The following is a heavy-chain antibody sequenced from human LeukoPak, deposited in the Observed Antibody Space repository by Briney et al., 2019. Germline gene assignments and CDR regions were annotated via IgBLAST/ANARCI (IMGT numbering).Heavy chain of an antibody. Sequence: PGGSLRLSCAASGFTFSSYNLNWVRQAPGKGLEWVSYISRSSGTIYYADSVKGRFTISRDNAKNTLYLQMNSLRAEDTAVYYCASGSSNDYYGSGSLDYWGQGTLVTVSS. CDR1: GFTFSSYN. V-gene: IGHV3-48*04. CDR2: ISRSSGTI. J-gene: IGHJ4*02. D-gene: IGHD3-10*01. CDR3: ASGSSNDYYGSGSLDY.